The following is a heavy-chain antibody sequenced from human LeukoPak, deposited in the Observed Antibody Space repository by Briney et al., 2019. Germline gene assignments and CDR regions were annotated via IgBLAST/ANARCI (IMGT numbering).Heavy chain of an antibody. CDR1: GGSISVSSYY. CDR3: AQLASKFDF. D-gene: IGHD1-1*01. V-gene: IGHV4-39*01. CDR2: TSYVGNT. Sequence: PSETLSLTCSVSGGSISVSSYYYWAWIRQPPGKGLEWIGYTSYVGNTYYSPSLRSRVIISADTSKNQFSLRLTSVTAADTAVYYCAQLASKFDFWGQGTLVTVSS. J-gene: IGHJ5*01.